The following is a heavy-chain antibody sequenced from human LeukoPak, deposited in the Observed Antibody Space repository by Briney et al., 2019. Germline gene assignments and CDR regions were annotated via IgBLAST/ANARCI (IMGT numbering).Heavy chain of an antibody. J-gene: IGHJ4*02. CDR3: AKDLPPRSSWYYFDY. D-gene: IGHD6-13*01. CDR1: GFTVSSDY. Sequence: PGGSLRLSCAASGFTVSSDYMSWVRQAPGKVLEWVSVIYSGGSTYYADSVKGRFTISRDNSKNTLYLQMNSLRAEDTAVYYCAKDLPPRSSWYYFDYWGQGTLVTVSS. CDR2: IYSGGST. V-gene: IGHV3-53*01.